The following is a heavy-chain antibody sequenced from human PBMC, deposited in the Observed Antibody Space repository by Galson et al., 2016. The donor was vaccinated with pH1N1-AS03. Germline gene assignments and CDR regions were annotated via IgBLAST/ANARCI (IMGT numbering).Heavy chain of an antibody. D-gene: IGHD4-23*01. CDR1: GFTFSTYG. CDR3: ARPKNGGNSQVNAFDL. CDR2: ISRSSSFI. Sequence: SLRLSCAASGFTFSTYGMNWVRQAPGKGLEWVSSISRSSSFIYYADSVSGRFTISRGNAENSLYLRMDSLRAEDTAVYYCARPKNGGNSQVNAFDLWGQGTMVTVSS. V-gene: IGHV3-21*01. J-gene: IGHJ3*01.